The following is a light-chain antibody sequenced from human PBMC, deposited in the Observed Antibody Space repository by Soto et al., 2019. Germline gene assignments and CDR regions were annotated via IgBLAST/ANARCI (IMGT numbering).Light chain of an antibody. CDR3: SSYAGSNNFV. J-gene: IGLJ1*01. V-gene: IGLV2-8*01. Sequence: QSALTQPPSASGSPGQSVTSSCTGTSSDVGGYNYVSWYQQHPGKAPKLMIYEVSERPSGVPDRFSGSKSSNTASLTVSGLQAEDEADYYCSSYAGSNNFVFGTGTKVT. CDR1: SSDVGGYNY. CDR2: EVS.